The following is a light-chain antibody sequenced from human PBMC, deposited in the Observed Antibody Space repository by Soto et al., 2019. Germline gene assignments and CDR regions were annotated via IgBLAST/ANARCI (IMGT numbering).Light chain of an antibody. V-gene: IGKV1-5*01. J-gene: IGKJ1*01. CDR3: QQYSNYSPWT. CDR1: QTISNW. Sequence: IQMTQSPSTLSASAGDRVTITCRASQTISNWLAWYQQKPGKAPKLLIYDASSLQSGVPSRFSGSGSGTEFTLTISSLQPDDFATYYCQQYSNYSPWTFGQGTKVEIK. CDR2: DAS.